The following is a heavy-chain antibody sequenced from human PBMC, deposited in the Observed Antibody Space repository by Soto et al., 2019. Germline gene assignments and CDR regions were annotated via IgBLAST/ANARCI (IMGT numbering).Heavy chain of an antibody. CDR1: GYTFTGYY. CDR2: INPNSGGT. CDR3: ARDGPSGIAAAGPYYFDY. J-gene: IGHJ4*02. Sequence: ASVKVSCKASGYTFTGYYMHWVRQASGQGLEWMGWINPNSGGTNYARKFQGRVTMTRDTSISTAYMELSRLRSDDTAVYYCARDGPSGIAAAGPYYFDYWGQGTMVTVYS. V-gene: IGHV1-2*02. D-gene: IGHD6-13*01.